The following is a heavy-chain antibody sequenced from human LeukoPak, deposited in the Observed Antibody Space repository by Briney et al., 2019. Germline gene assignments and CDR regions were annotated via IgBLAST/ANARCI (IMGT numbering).Heavy chain of an antibody. Sequence: PGGSLRLSCAASGFTFSSYEMNWVRQAPGKGLEWVSYISSSGSTIYYADSVKGRFTISRDNAKNSVFLDMDSLRAEDTAVYYCAPPGADSGLPLDVWGNGTAVTVSS. CDR3: APPGADSGLPLDV. CDR2: ISSSGSTI. J-gene: IGHJ6*04. D-gene: IGHD4-17*01. CDR1: GFTFSSYE. V-gene: IGHV3-48*03.